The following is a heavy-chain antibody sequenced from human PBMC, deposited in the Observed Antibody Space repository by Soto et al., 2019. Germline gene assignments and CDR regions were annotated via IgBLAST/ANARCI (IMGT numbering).Heavy chain of an antibody. J-gene: IGHJ3*02. D-gene: IGHD3-10*01. CDR3: TRGMVRGVSAFDI. CDR2: IYTDGSP. CDR1: GFTVSNNF. V-gene: IGHV3-53*02. Sequence: VQLVETGGALIQPGGSLRLSCAASGFTVSNNFMNWVRQAPGKALEWVSVIYTDGSPYYTDSVRGRFTISRDDSQNTVFLQMNNLRVEDTAVYYCTRGMVRGVSAFDICGQGTTVTVS.